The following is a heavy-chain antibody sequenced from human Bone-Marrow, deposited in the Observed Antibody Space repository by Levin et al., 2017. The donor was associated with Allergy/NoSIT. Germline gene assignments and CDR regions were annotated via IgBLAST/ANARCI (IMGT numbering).Heavy chain of an antibody. Sequence: GESLKISCKSSGYTFIDYYLHFVRQVPGQGLEWMGLINPTGGSTMFARSFQGRVTMTRDTSTRTVYMELTSLRSEDTAVYFCARGEVSNYYGSGSFRIDNWGPGTLVTVSS. D-gene: IGHD3-10*01. J-gene: IGHJ4*02. V-gene: IGHV1-46*01. CDR2: INPTGGST. CDR3: ARGEVSNYYGSGSFRIDN. CDR1: GYTFIDYY.